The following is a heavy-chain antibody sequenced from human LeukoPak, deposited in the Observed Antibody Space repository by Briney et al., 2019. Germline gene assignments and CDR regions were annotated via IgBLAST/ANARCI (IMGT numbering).Heavy chain of an antibody. CDR1: GGSISSYY. V-gene: IGHV4-59*01. D-gene: IGHD6-6*01. J-gene: IGHJ4*02. Sequence: SETLSLTCTVSGGSISSYYWSWIRQPPGKGLESIGYIYYSGSTNYNPSLKSRVTISVDTSKNQFSLNLSSVTAADTAVYYCARDSRWDCSSFDYWGQGTLVTVSS. CDR3: ARDSRWDCSSFDY. CDR2: IYYSGST.